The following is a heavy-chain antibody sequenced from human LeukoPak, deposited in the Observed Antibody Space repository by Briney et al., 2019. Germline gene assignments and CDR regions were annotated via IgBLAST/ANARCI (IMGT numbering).Heavy chain of an antibody. CDR2: ISSSSSYI. Sequence: PGGSLRLSCAASGFTFSSYSMNWVRQAPGKGLEWVSSISSSSSYIYYADSVKGRFTISRDNAKNSLYLQMNSLRAEDTAVYYCARVGCSGGSCPIVYYYYYYMDVWGKGTTVTISS. D-gene: IGHD2-15*01. CDR1: GFTFSSYS. J-gene: IGHJ6*03. V-gene: IGHV3-21*01. CDR3: ARVGCSGGSCPIVYYYYYYMDV.